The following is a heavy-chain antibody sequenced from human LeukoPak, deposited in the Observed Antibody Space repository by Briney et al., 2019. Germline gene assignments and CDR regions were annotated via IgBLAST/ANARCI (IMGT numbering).Heavy chain of an antibody. J-gene: IGHJ4*02. CDR2: ISSSSSYI. CDR1: GFTFSSYS. Sequence: PGGSLRLSCAASGFTFSSYSINWVRQAPGNGLEWVSSISSSSSYIYYADSVKGRFTISRDNAKNSLYLQMNSLSADDTAVYHCARVRSAAAGPLDYWGQGTLVTVSS. D-gene: IGHD6-13*01. CDR3: ARVRSAAAGPLDY. V-gene: IGHV3-21*06.